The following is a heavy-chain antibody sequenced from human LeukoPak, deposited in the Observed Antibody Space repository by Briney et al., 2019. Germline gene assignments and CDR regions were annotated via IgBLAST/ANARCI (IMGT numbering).Heavy chain of an antibody. V-gene: IGHV1-2*02. CDR2: INPNSGGT. Sequence: GASVKVSCKASGYTFTGYYMHWVRQAPGQGLEWMGWINPNSGGTNYAQKFQGRVTMTRDTSISTAYMELSRLRSDDTAVYYCASRGYQRGPGYYYMDVWGKGTTVTVSS. D-gene: IGHD2-2*01. CDR3: ASRGYQRGPGYYYMDV. CDR1: GYTFTGYY. J-gene: IGHJ6*03.